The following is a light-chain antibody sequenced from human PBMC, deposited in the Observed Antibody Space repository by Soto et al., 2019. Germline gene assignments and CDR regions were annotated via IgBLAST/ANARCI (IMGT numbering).Light chain of an antibody. V-gene: IGKV4-1*01. CDR3: QQHHSTPLT. Sequence: DFVMTQSPASLAVSLLEKATVNCKPSQSLLYSSNSTIYVAWYQQKAGQPPKLLIYWASTRESGIPDRFSGSGCGTDFTLTISSLQAEDVAVYYCQQHHSTPLTFGQGTRLENK. J-gene: IGKJ5*01. CDR1: QSLLYSSNSTIY. CDR2: WAS.